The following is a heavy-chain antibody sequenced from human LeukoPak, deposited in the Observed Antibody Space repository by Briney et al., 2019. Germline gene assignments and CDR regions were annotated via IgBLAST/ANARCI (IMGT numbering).Heavy chain of an antibody. CDR3: AKGGSYAPLDY. D-gene: IGHD1-26*01. J-gene: IGHJ4*02. CDR2: ISDSGGDS. V-gene: IGHV3-23*01. CDR1: GFTFSSSA. Sequence: GGSLRLSCTASGFTFSSSAMTWVRQAPGKGLEWVSAISDSGGDSIYTDFVKDRFTISRDNSKNTLYLQMNSLRAEDTALYYCAKGGSYAPLDYWGQGTLVTVSS.